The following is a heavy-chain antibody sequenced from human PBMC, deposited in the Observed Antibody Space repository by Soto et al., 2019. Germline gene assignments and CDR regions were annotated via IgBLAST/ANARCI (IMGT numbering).Heavy chain of an antibody. Sequence: QVQLVQSGAEVKKPGSSVKVSCKASGDTFSNHTISWVRQAPGQGLEWMGRIIPMLGVANYAQKFQGRVTITADKSTSTAYIGLSSFRSADTAVYYCARVGEIGTVTKGYHYLLGGWGKGTTVTVSS. CDR1: GDTFSNHT. CDR2: IIPMLGVA. CDR3: ARVGEIGTVTKGYHYLLGG. J-gene: IGHJ6*03. V-gene: IGHV1-69*04. D-gene: IGHD4-17*01.